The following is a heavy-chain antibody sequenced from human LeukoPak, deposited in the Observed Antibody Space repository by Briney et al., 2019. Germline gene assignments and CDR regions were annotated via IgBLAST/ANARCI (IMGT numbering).Heavy chain of an antibody. CDR2: IHRDGRT. V-gene: IGHV4-4*02. Sequence: SGTLSLTCAVSGVSISSSQWWIWVRQPPGQGLEWIGEIHRDGRTRYNPSLQTRVTMSIDYSKNQISLEVTSVTAVDTAIYYCGKTDIYFNPIDYWGPGSLVTVSS. CDR1: GVSISSSQW. CDR3: GKTDIYFNPIDY. J-gene: IGHJ4*02. D-gene: IGHD3-9*01.